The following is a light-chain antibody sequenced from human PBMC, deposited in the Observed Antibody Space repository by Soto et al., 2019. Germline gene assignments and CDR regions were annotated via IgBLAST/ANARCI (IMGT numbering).Light chain of an antibody. V-gene: IGLV2-23*02. CDR1: SSDVGSYNL. CDR3: CSYAGSSTFYV. CDR2: EVN. J-gene: IGLJ1*01. Sequence: QSALTQPASVSGSPGQSITISCTGTSSDVGSYNLISWYQQYPDKAPKLMIYEVNKRPSGVSNRFSGSKSGNTASLTISGLQAEDEAAYYCCSYAGSSTFYVFGSGTKLTVL.